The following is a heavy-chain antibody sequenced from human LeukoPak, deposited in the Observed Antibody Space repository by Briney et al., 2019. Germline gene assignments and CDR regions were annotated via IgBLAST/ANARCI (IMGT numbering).Heavy chain of an antibody. D-gene: IGHD2-21*02. V-gene: IGHV4-30-4*01. CDR3: ARGGAYCGGDCYEFDY. CDR2: IYDSGST. J-gene: IGHJ4*02. Sequence: SETLSLTCTVSGASIRSGDYYWSWIRQPPGKGLEWIGYIYDSGSTYYNPSLKSRITISVDTSKNQFSLKLSSVTAADTAVYYCARGGAYCGGDCYEFDYWGQGTLVTVSS. CDR1: GASIRSGDYY.